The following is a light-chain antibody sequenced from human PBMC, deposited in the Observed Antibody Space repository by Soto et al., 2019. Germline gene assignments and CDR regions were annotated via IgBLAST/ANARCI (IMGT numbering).Light chain of an antibody. Sequence: EIVMTQSPATLSVSPGERATLSCRASQSISSNLAWYQQKPGQAPRLLIYGASTRATGIPASFSGSGSGTEFTLTISRLQSEDFAVYYCQQYNNWPRTFGQGTKVEFK. CDR1: QSISSN. J-gene: IGKJ1*01. CDR3: QQYNNWPRT. CDR2: GAS. V-gene: IGKV3-15*01.